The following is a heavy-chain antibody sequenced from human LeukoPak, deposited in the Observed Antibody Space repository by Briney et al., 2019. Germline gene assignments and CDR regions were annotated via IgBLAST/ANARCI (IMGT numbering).Heavy chain of an antibody. Sequence: GGSLRLSCGASGFTFNGYDIKWVRQAPGKGLEWVSAVSSNGGSTYYADSVKGRFSVSRGNSKNTAFLQMNSLRAGDTGVYYCVKGGDQDYWGQGTLVTVSS. CDR3: VKGGDQDY. J-gene: IGHJ4*02. CDR1: GFTFNGYD. CDR2: VSSNGGST. V-gene: IGHV3-23*01. D-gene: IGHD4-17*01.